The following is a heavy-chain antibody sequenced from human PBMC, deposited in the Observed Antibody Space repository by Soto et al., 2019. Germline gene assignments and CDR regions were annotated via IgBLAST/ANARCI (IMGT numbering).Heavy chain of an antibody. J-gene: IGHJ4*02. CDR2: IYWDDDK. D-gene: IGHD6-6*01. V-gene: IGHV2-5*02. CDR3: AHRSSIAGRTSFDY. CDR1: GFSLSTSGVG. Sequence: QITLKESGPTLVKPTQTLTLTCTFSGFSLSTSGVGVGWIRQSPGKALEWLALIYWDDDKRYSPSLKSRLTITKDTSKNQVVLIMTNMDPVDTATYYCAHRSSIAGRTSFDYWGQGTLVTVYS.